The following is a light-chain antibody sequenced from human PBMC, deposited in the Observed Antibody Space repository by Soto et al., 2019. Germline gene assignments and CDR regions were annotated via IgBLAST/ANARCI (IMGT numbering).Light chain of an antibody. V-gene: IGLV1-44*01. Sequence: QSVLTQPPSASGTPGQRVTVSCSGSSSNIASNTVNWYQQLPGTAPKLLIYSNDQRPSGVPDRFSASKSGTSASLAISGLQSEDEAEYYCASWDDSLNGHVFGTGTKLTVL. CDR2: SND. CDR3: ASWDDSLNGHV. J-gene: IGLJ1*01. CDR1: SSNIASNT.